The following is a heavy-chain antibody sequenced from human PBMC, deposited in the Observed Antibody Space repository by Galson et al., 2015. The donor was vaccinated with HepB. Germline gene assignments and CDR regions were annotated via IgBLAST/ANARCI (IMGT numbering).Heavy chain of an antibody. J-gene: IGHJ6*03. CDR3: ARIVPAAKWGAHYYYYMDV. V-gene: IGHV1-69*13. Sequence: SVKVSCKASGGTFSSYAISWVRQAPGQGLEWMGGIIPIFGTANYAQKFQGRVTITADESTSTAYMELSSLRSEDTAVYYCARIVPAAKWGAHYYYYMDVWGKGTTVTVSS. D-gene: IGHD2-2*01. CDR1: GGTFSSYA. CDR2: IIPIFGTA.